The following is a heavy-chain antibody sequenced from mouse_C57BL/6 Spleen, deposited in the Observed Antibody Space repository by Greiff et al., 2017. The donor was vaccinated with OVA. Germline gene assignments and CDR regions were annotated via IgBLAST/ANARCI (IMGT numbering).Heavy chain of an antibody. CDR2: INPNNGGT. J-gene: IGHJ3*01. D-gene: IGHD2-5*01. CDR3: ATSNYGGFAY. Sequence: VQLQQSGPELVKPGASVKISCKASGYTFTDYYMNWVKQSHGKSLEWIGDINPNNGGTSYNQKFKGKATLTVDKSSSTAYMELRSLTSEDSAVYYCATSNYGGFAYWGQGTLVTVSA. V-gene: IGHV1-26*01. CDR1: GYTFTDYY.